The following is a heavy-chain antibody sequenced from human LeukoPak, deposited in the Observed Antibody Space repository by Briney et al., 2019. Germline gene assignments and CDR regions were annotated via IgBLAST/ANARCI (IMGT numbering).Heavy chain of an antibody. CDR1: AGSISTYY. J-gene: IGHJ4*02. Sequence: PSETLSLTCTVSAGSISTYYWSWIRQPPGKGLEWIGYIFYSGSTKYNPSLKSRATISVDTSKKQFSLKLSSVTAADTAVYYCARIVPYNYGYVDSWGQGTLITVSS. V-gene: IGHV4-59*01. CDR3: ARIVPYNYGYVDS. D-gene: IGHD5-18*01. CDR2: IFYSGST.